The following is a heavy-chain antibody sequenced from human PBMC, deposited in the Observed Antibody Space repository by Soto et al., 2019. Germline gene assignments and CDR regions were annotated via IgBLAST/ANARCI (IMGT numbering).Heavy chain of an antibody. CDR3: AKGPHFWSGYYCSH. CDR1: GFTFSSYG. J-gene: IGHJ4*02. CDR2: ISYDGSNK. D-gene: IGHD3-3*02. Sequence: GGSLRLSCAASGFTFSSYGMHWVRQAPGKGLEWVAVISYDGSNKYYADSVKGRFTISRDNSKNTLYLQMNSLRAEDTAVYYCAKGPHFWSGYYCSHWGQGTLVTVSS. V-gene: IGHV3-30*18.